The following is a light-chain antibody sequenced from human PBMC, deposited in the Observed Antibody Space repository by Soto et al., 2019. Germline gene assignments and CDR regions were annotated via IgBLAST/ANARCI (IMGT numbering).Light chain of an antibody. V-gene: IGKV3-11*01. CDR3: QQRSNWPIT. Sequence: EIVLTQSPATLSLSPGKRATLSCRASQSVSRYLAWYRQKPGQAPRLLIYDASNRATGIPARFSGSGSGTDFTLTINNLEPEDFAVYYCQQRSNWPITFGQGTRLEMK. CDR1: QSVSRY. CDR2: DAS. J-gene: IGKJ5*01.